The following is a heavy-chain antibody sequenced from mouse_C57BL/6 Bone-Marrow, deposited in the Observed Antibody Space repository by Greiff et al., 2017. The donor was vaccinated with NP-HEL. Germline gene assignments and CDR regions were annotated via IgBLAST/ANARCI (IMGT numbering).Heavy chain of an antibody. CDR2: INPNNGGT. CDR1: GYTFTDYN. J-gene: IGHJ2*01. Sequence: EVQLQQSGPELVKPGASVKIPCKASGYTFTDYNMDWVKQSHGKSLEWIGDINPNNGGTIYNQKFKGKATLTVDKSSSTAYMELRSLTSEDTAVYYCARSNWDGFDDWGQGTTLTVSS. V-gene: IGHV1-18*01. CDR3: ARSNWDGFDD. D-gene: IGHD4-1*01.